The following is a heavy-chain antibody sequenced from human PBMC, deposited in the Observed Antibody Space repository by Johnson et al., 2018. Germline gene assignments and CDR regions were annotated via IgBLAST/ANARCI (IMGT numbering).Heavy chain of an antibody. Sequence: VQLQESGGGVVQPGGSLRLSCVASGFTFSSYAMSWVRQAPGKGLEWVSAIPNAGRSTYSADSVKARFIISMDNSQDTLFLEMNSLRAEDTDVYYCAPLKVDTAMAPYRVYWGQGTLVTVSS. CDR1: GFTFSSYA. J-gene: IGHJ4*02. CDR2: IPNAGRST. V-gene: IGHV3-23*01. D-gene: IGHD5-18*01. CDR3: APLKVDTAMAPYRVY.